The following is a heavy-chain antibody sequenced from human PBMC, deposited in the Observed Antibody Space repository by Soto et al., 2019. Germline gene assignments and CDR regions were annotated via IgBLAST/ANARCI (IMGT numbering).Heavy chain of an antibody. J-gene: IGHJ5*02. D-gene: IGHD6-13*01. V-gene: IGHV4-31*03. CDR2: IHYSGST. CDR1: GGSISGEGYY. Sequence: QVQLQESGPGLVKPSQTLSLTCTVSGGSISGEGYYWSWIRQYSGRGLEWIGYIHYSGSTYYNPSLKSRVIISVDTSKTQFFLNLSSVTAADTAVYYCARAWTATAGWANWFDRWGQGTLVTVSS. CDR3: ARAWTATAGWANWFDR.